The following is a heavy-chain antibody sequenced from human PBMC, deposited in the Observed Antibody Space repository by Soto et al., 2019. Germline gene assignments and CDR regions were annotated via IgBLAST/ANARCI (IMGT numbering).Heavy chain of an antibody. CDR2: ISGSGGST. CDR1: GFTFSSYA. J-gene: IGHJ4*02. V-gene: IGHV3-23*01. Sequence: GGSLRLSCAASGFTFSSYAMSWVRQAPGKGLEWVSAISGSGGSTYYADSVKGRFTISRDNSKNTLYLQMNSLRAEDTAVYYCAKDWSGPSNSYCGGDCYDYYFDYWGQGTLVTVSS. CDR3: AKDWSGPSNSYCGGDCYDYYFDY. D-gene: IGHD2-21*02.